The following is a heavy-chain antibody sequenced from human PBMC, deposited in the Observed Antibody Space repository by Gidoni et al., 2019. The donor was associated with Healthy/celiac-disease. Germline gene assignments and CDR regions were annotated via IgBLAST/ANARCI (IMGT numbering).Heavy chain of an antibody. CDR3: ASGVAQWLIRAFDI. Sequence: QVQLQESGPGLVKPSETLSLTCTVSGGSVSSGSYYWSWIRQPPGKGLEWIGYIYYSGSTNYNPSLKSRVTISGDTSKNQFSLKLSSVTAADTAVYYCASGVAQWLIRAFDIWGQGTMVTVSS. J-gene: IGHJ3*02. V-gene: IGHV4-61*01. D-gene: IGHD6-19*01. CDR1: GGSVSSGSYY. CDR2: IYYSGST.